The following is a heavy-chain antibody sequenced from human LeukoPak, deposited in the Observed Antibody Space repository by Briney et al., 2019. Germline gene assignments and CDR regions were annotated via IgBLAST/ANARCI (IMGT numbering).Heavy chain of an antibody. CDR3: ARGPLQNIVVVVAAFFDY. CDR2: IWYDGSNK. J-gene: IGHJ4*02. D-gene: IGHD2-15*01. CDR1: GFTFSSYG. V-gene: IGHV3-33*01. Sequence: GGSLRLSCAASGFTFSSYGMHWVRQAPGKGLEWVAVIWYDGSNKYYADSVKGRFTISRDNSKNTLYLQMNSLRAEDTALYYCARGPLQNIVVVVAAFFDYWGQGTLVTVSS.